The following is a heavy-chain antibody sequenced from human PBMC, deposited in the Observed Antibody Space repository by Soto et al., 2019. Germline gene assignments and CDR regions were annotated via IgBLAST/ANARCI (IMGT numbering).Heavy chain of an antibody. CDR1: GGSISSGGYY. CDR2: INYSGST. D-gene: IGHD2-15*01. Sequence: SETLSLTCTVSGGSISSGGYYWSWIRQHPGKGLEGIGYINYSGSTYYNPSLKSRITISVDTSKNQFSLKLSSVMAADTAVYYCAGDCSGGSCHWKDAFDIWGQGTMVTVSS. CDR3: AGDCSGGSCHWKDAFDI. V-gene: IGHV4-31*03. J-gene: IGHJ3*02.